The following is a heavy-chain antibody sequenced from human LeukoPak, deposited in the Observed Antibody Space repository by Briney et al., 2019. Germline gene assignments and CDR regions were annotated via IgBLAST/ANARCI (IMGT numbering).Heavy chain of an antibody. D-gene: IGHD3-22*01. V-gene: IGHV3-30*03. CDR2: ISSDGSNK. CDR1: EFIFRNYG. Sequence: GGSLRLSCAASEFIFRNYGMHWVRQAPGKGLEWVALISSDGSNKYYGDSVKGRFTISRDNSKNTLSLQMNSLRAGDTAVYYCARGYYYDSRVANWGQGTLVTVSS. CDR3: ARGYYYDSRVAN. J-gene: IGHJ4*02.